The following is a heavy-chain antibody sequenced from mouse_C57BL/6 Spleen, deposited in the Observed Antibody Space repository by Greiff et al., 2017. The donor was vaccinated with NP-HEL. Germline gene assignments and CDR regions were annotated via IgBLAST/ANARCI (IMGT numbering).Heavy chain of an antibody. Sequence: QVQLQQPGAELVMPGASVKLSCKASGYTFTSYWMHWVKQRPGQGLEWIGEIDPSDSYTNYNQKFKGKSTSTVDKSSSTAYMQLSSLTSEDSAVYYCARYSGTGAMDYWGQGTSVTVSS. CDR3: ARYSGTGAMDY. CDR2: IDPSDSYT. J-gene: IGHJ4*01. D-gene: IGHD3-1*01. V-gene: IGHV1-69*01. CDR1: GYTFTSYW.